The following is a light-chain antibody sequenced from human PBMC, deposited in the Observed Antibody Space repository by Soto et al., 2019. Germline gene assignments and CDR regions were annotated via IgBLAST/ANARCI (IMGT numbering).Light chain of an antibody. CDR3: QQYYNWPRT. V-gene: IGKV3-15*01. CDR2: GAS. Sequence: DIVMTQSPATLSVSPGERATLSCRASENIYTNLAWYQQKPGQAPRLLFYGASTRATGLPARFSGTGSGTEFTLTINSLQAEDSAVYYCQQYYNWPRTFGQGTRLEIK. J-gene: IGKJ5*01. CDR1: ENIYTN.